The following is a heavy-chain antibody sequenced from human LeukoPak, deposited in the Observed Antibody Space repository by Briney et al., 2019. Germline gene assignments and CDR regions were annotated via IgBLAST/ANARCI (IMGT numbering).Heavy chain of an antibody. V-gene: IGHV5-51*01. CDR1: GYSFTSYW. Sequence: GESLKISCKGSGYSFTSYWSGWVRQMPGKGLEWMGIIYPGDSDTRYSPSFQGQVTISADKSISTAYLQWSSLKASDTAMYYCARHAYCSSTSCYPYYWGQGTLVTVSS. D-gene: IGHD2-2*01. CDR2: IYPGDSDT. J-gene: IGHJ4*02. CDR3: ARHAYCSSTSCYPYY.